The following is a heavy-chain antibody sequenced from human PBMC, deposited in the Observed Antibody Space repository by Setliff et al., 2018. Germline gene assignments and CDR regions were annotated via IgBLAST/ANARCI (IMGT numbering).Heavy chain of an antibody. CDR2: INPNSGGT. CDR3: ARDLNRWFGEFAFDI. J-gene: IGHJ3*02. CDR1: RYTFSSYY. V-gene: IGHV1-2*02. Sequence: ASVKVSCKSSRYTFSSYYIHWMRQAPGQGLEWVGWINPNSGGTVYAQKLQGRVTLTRDTSISTAYMELSGLRSDDTAVYYCARDLNRWFGEFAFDIWGQGTMVTVSS. D-gene: IGHD3-10*01.